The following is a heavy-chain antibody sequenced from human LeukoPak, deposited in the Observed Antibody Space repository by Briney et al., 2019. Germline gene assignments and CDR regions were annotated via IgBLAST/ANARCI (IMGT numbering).Heavy chain of an antibody. J-gene: IGHJ6*03. CDR3: AKASRFGYSYGPREYFYYMDV. Sequence: PGGSLRLSCAASGFTFSSYAMSWVRQAPGKGLEWVSGISGSGGSTYYADSVKGRFTISRDNSKNTLYLQMNTLRAEDTAVYYCAKASRFGYSYGPREYFYYMDVWGKGTTVTISS. CDR2: ISGSGGST. CDR1: GFTFSSYA. V-gene: IGHV3-23*01. D-gene: IGHD5-18*01.